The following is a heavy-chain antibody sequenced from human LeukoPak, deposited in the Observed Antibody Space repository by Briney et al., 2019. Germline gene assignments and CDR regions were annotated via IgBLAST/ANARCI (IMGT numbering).Heavy chain of an antibody. CDR2: IYTSGST. V-gene: IGHV4-4*07. CDR3: AKADGWGSYRSYWFDP. CDR1: GGSISTYY. J-gene: IGHJ5*02. D-gene: IGHD3-16*02. Sequence: PSETLSLTCTVSGGSISTYYWSWIRQPAGKGLEWIGRIYTSGSTNYNPSLKTRVTMSVDTSKNQFSLKLSSVTAADTAVYYCAKADGWGSYRSYWFDPWGQGTLVTVSS.